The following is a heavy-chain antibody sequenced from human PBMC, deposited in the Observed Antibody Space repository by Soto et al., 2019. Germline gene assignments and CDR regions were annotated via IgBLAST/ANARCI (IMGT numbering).Heavy chain of an antibody. J-gene: IGHJ5*02. CDR2: IYHSGST. Sequence: SETLSLTCAVSGGSISSGGYSWSWIRQPPGKGLEWIGYIYHSGSTYYNPSLKSRVTISVDRSKNQFSLKLSSVTAADTAVYYCARVRLQQLDLNWFDPWGQGTLVTVSS. CDR3: ARVRLQQLDLNWFDP. V-gene: IGHV4-30-2*01. D-gene: IGHD6-13*01. CDR1: GGSISSGGYS.